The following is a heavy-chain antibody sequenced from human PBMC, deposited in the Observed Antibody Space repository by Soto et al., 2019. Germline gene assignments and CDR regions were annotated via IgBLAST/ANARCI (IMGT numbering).Heavy chain of an antibody. CDR2: ISSSSSYI. CDR1: GFTFSSYS. J-gene: IGHJ5*02. V-gene: IGHV3-21*01. Sequence: PGGSLRLSCAASGFTFSSYSMNWVRQAPGKGLEWVSSISSSSSYIYYADSVKGRFTISRDNAKNSLYLQMNSLRAEDTAVYYCARDRGSGWYVSWFDPWGQGTLVTVSS. D-gene: IGHD6-19*01. CDR3: ARDRGSGWYVSWFDP.